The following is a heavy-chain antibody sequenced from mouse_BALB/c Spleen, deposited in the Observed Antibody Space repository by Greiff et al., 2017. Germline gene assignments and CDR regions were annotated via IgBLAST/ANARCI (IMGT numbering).Heavy chain of an antibody. J-gene: IGHJ4*01. CDR3: DSPNYYGSRRAMDY. D-gene: IGHD1-1*01. V-gene: IGHV2-9*02. Sequence: QVQLKESGPGLVAPSQSLSITCTVSGFSLTSYGVHWVRQPPGKGLEWLGVICAGGNTNYNSALMSRLSISKDNSKSQVFLKMNSLQTDDTAMYYCDSPNYYGSRRAMDYWGQGTTVTVSS. CDR2: ICAGGNT. CDR1: GFSLTSYG.